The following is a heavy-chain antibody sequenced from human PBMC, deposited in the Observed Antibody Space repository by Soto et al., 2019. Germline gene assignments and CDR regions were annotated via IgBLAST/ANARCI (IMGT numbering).Heavy chain of an antibody. CDR3: ARGLPTYDDFWSGYFYFDY. D-gene: IGHD3-3*01. CDR2: ISYDTTNE. V-gene: IGHV3-30-3*01. J-gene: IGHJ4*02. CDR1: GFVFRNYA. Sequence: GGSLRLSCAASGFVFRNYAMHWVRQAPGKGLEWVATISYDTTNENYADSVKGRFTISRDNSKNTLYLQMNSLSAEDTAVYYCARGLPTYDDFWSGYFYFDYWGQGTLVTVSS.